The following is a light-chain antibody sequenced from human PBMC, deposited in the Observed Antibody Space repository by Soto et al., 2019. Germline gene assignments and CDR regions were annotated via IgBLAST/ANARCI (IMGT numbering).Light chain of an antibody. CDR1: SSNIGGGYD. Sequence: QSVLTQPPSVSGAPGQTITISCTGSSSNIGGGYDVHWYQQFPGTAPQLLVYGNINRPSRVPDRFSGSKSDTSASLAITGLQAEDEADYYCQSYDSSLSAWVFGGGTKLTV. J-gene: IGLJ3*02. CDR2: GNI. V-gene: IGLV1-40*01. CDR3: QSYDSSLSAWV.